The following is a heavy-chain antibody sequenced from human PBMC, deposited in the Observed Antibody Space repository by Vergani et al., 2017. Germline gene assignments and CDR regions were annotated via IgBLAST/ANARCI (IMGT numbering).Heavy chain of an antibody. CDR1: GFTFSSYS. CDR2: ISSSSSYI. D-gene: IGHD6-13*01. J-gene: IGHJ4*02. Sequence: EVQLVESGGGLVKPGGSLRLSCAASGFTFSSYSMNWVRQAPGKGLEWVSSISSSSSYIYYADSVKGRFTISRDNAKNSLYLQMNSLRADDTAVYYCATGIAAAGPLDYWGQGTLVTVSS. V-gene: IGHV3-21*01. CDR3: ATGIAAAGPLDY.